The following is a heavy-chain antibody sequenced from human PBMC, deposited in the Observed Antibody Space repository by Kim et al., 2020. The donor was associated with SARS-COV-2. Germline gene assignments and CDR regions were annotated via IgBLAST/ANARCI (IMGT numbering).Heavy chain of an antibody. CDR1: GGSFSGYY. CDR3: ARDDWFDP. J-gene: IGHJ5*02. Sequence: SETLSLTCAVYGGSFSGYYWSWIRQPPGKGLEWIGEINHSGSTNYNPSLKSRVTISVDTSKNQFSLKLSSVTAADTAVYYCARDDWFDPWGQGTLVTVSS. CDR2: INHSGST. V-gene: IGHV4-34*01.